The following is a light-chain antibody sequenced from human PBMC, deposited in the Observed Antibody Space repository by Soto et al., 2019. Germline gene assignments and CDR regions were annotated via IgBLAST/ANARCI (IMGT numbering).Light chain of an antibody. CDR3: QQYGSSPPT. CDR1: RSVTDNY. CDR2: GAS. Sequence: EIVLTQSPATLSLSPGERATLSCRASRSVTDNYLAWYQQKPGQGPRLLIYGASSRATGTPDRFSGSGSGTDFTLTINRLEPEDFALYYCQQYGSSPPTFGQGTKVDI. V-gene: IGKV3-20*01. J-gene: IGKJ1*01.